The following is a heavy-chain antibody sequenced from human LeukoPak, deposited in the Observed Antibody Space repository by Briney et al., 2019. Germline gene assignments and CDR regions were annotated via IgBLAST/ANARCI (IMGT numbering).Heavy chain of an antibody. CDR2: INHSGST. Sequence: PSETPSLTCAVYGGSFSGYYWSWIRQPPGKGLEWIGEINHSGSTNYNPSLKSRVTISVDTSKNQFSLKLSSVTAADTAVYYCARGGGGVNRNLDYWGQGTLVTVSS. V-gene: IGHV4-34*01. D-gene: IGHD3-16*01. J-gene: IGHJ4*02. CDR3: ARGGGGVNRNLDY. CDR1: GGSFSGYY.